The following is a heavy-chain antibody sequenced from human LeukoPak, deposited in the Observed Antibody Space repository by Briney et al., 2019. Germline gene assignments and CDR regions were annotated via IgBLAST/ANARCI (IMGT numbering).Heavy chain of an antibody. CDR3: AKGYSSGWYGNFDY. CDR1: GFTFSSYA. CDR2: ISGSGGST. V-gene: IGHV3-23*01. D-gene: IGHD6-19*01. Sequence: GGSLRLSCAASGFTFSSYAMSWVRQAPGKGLEWVSAISGSGGSTYYADSVKGRFTISRDNSKNTLYLQMNSLRAEDTAVYCCAKGYSSGWYGNFDYWGQGTLVTVSS. J-gene: IGHJ4*02.